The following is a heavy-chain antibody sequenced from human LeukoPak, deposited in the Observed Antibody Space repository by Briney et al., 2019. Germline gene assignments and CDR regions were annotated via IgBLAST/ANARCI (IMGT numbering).Heavy chain of an antibody. Sequence: ASVKVSCKASGYTFTSYGISWVRQAPGQGLEWMGWISAYNGNTNYAQKLQGRVTMTRDTSTSTVYMELSSLRSEDTAVYYCALTHRRYCSSTSCYPEDYWGQGTPVTVSS. D-gene: IGHD2-2*01. CDR3: ALTHRRYCSSTSCYPEDY. V-gene: IGHV1-18*01. CDR1: GYTFTSYG. CDR2: ISAYNGNT. J-gene: IGHJ4*02.